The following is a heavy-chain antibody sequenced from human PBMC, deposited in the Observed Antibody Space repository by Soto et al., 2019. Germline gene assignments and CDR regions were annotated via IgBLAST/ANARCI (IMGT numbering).Heavy chain of an antibody. CDR3: VRDVRGAETPYNWFAP. Sequence: GGSLSLSCPASGFTFSDYAMSWVRQPPGKGLEWVSVISAGGSTYYLDSVKGRFTISRDNAKNSLYLQMNSLRVEDTAVYYCVRDVRGAETPYNWFAPWGQGALVTVSS. V-gene: IGHV3-11*04. J-gene: IGHJ5*02. CDR1: GFTFSDYA. CDR2: ISAGGST.